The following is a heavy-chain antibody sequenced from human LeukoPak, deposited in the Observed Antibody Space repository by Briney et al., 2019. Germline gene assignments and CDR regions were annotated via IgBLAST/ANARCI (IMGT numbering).Heavy chain of an antibody. CDR2: ISSNGGST. CDR1: GFTFSSYA. J-gene: IGHJ4*02. CDR3: ARDRTDGVVTAIRYYFDY. Sequence: GGSLRLSCAASGFTFSSYAMHWVRQAPGKGLEYVSAISSNGGSTYYANSVKGRFTISRDNSKNTLYLQMGSLRAEDMAVYYCARDRTDGVVTAIRYYFDYWSQGTLVTVSS. V-gene: IGHV3-64*01. D-gene: IGHD2-21*02.